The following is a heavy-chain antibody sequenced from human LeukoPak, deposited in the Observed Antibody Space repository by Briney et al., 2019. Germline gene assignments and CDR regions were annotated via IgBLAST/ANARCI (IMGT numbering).Heavy chain of an antibody. D-gene: IGHD3-9*01. CDR2: IYHSGST. J-gene: IGHJ3*02. V-gene: IGHV4-38-2*02. CDR3: ARGRVLRYFDWLFGLDAFDI. Sequence: SETLSLTCTVSGYSISSGYYWGWIRQPPGKGLEWIGSIYHSGSTYYNPSLKSRVTISVDTSKNQFSPKLSSVTAADTAVYYCARGRVLRYFDWLFGLDAFDIWGQGTMVTVSS. CDR1: GYSISSGYY.